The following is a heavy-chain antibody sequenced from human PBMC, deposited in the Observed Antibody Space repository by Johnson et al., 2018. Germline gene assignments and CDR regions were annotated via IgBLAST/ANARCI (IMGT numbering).Heavy chain of an antibody. J-gene: IGHJ6*04. CDR2: ISWNSGTL. CDR3: AKDIESATEYSYYSYGMDR. V-gene: IGHV3-9*01. CDR1: GFTFDDYA. Sequence: EVQLVESGGGLVKPGGSLRLSCAASGFTFDDYAMHWVRQAPGKGLEWVSSISWNSGTLAYADSVKGRFTISRDNAKNSLYLQMNSLVAEDTALYYCAKDIESATEYSYYSYGMDRWGKGTTGTVSS. D-gene: IGHD1-26*01.